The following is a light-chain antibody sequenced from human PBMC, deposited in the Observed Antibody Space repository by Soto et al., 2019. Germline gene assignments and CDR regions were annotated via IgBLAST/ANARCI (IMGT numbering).Light chain of an antibody. Sequence: QAVLTQPPSASGTPGQRVTISCSGSSSNIGSNAVNWYQQLPGTAPKLLIYTFAQRPSGVPDRFSGSKSGTSASLAISGLQSEDEADYYCASWDVSLNVWVFGGGTQLTVL. CDR3: ASWDVSLNVWV. CDR1: SSNIGSNA. J-gene: IGLJ3*02. CDR2: TFA. V-gene: IGLV1-44*01.